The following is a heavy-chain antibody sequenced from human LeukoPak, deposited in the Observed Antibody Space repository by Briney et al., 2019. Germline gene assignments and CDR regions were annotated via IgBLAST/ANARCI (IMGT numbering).Heavy chain of an antibody. Sequence: ASVKVSCKASGYTFTGYYMHWVRQAPGQGLEWMGWINPNSGGTNYAQKFQGRVTMTRDTYISTAYMELSRLRSDDTAVYYCARVGRIFSYYYDSSGYYFDYWGQGTLVTVSS. J-gene: IGHJ4*02. V-gene: IGHV1-2*02. CDR2: INPNSGGT. CDR1: GYTFTGYY. CDR3: ARVGRIFSYYYDSSGYYFDY. D-gene: IGHD3-22*01.